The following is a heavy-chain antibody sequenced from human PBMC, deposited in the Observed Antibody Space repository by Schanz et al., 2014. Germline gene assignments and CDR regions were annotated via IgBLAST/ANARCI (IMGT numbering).Heavy chain of an antibody. Sequence: VQLVESGGGLVKPGGSLRLSCSASGFTFSDYFMTWIRQAPGKGLEWLSYISSSGTSTYYADSVKGRFTISRDNSKNTLYLQMNSLRAEDTAVYYCARTSGGQYSSTWYVDYWGQGTLVTVSS. CDR3: ARTSGGQYSSTWYVDY. D-gene: IGHD6-13*01. CDR2: ISSSGTST. J-gene: IGHJ4*02. CDR1: GFTFSDYF. V-gene: IGHV3-11*04.